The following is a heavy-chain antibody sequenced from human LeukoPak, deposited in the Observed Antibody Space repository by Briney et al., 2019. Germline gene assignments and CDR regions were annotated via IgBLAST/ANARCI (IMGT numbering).Heavy chain of an antibody. J-gene: IGHJ4*02. D-gene: IGHD2-2*01. Sequence: SVKVSCKASGGTFSSYAISWVRQAPGQGLEWMGRIIPILGIANYAQKFQGRVTITADKSTSTAYMELSSLRSEDTAVYYCARVSCSSTSCYNSPHFDYWGQGTLVTVSS. CDR1: GGTFSSYA. CDR2: IIPILGIA. V-gene: IGHV1-69*04. CDR3: ARVSCSSTSCYNSPHFDY.